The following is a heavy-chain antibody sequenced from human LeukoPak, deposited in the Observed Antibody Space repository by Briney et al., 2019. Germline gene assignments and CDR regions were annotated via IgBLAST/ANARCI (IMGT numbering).Heavy chain of an antibody. D-gene: IGHD6-6*01. CDR2: IYYSGST. V-gene: IGHV4-59*08. CDR1: GGSISSYY. J-gene: IGHJ6*03. Sequence: SETLSLTCTVSGGSISSYYWSWIRQPPGKGLEWIGYIYYSGSTNYSPSLKSRVTISVDTSKNQFSLKLSSVTAADTAVYYCARRTLREQLVRSNYYYMDVWGKGTTVTVSS. CDR3: ARRTLREQLVRSNYYYMDV.